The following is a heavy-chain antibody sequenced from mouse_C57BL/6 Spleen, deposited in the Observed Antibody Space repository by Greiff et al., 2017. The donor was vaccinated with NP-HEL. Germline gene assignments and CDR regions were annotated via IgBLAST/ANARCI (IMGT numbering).Heavy chain of an antibody. Sequence: VQLQQPGAELVRPGPSVKLSCKASGYTFTSYWMHWVKQRPGQGLEWIGVIDPSDSYTNYNQKFKGKATLTVDTSSSTAYMQLSSLTSEDSAVYYCARDYYGSSLWYFDVWGTGTTVTVSS. CDR3: ARDYYGSSLWYFDV. V-gene: IGHV1-59*01. D-gene: IGHD1-1*01. CDR2: IDPSDSYT. J-gene: IGHJ1*03. CDR1: GYTFTSYW.